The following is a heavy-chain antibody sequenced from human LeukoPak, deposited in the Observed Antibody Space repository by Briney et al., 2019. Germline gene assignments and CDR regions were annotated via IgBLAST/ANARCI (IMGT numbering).Heavy chain of an antibody. J-gene: IGHJ4*02. CDR2: ISGSGGST. CDR1: GFTFSSYA. D-gene: IGHD6-19*01. V-gene: IGHV3-23*01. CDR3: AKDLSIAVAGTGFDY. Sequence: TGGSLRLSCAASGFTFSSYAMSWVRQAPGKGLEWVSAISGSGGSTYYADSVKGRFTISRDNSKNTLYLQMNSLRAEDTAVYYCAKDLSIAVAGTGFDYWGQGTLVTVSS.